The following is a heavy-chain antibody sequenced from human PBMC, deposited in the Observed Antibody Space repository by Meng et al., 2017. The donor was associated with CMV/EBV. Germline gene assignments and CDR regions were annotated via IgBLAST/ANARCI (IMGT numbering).Heavy chain of an antibody. CDR3: ARGGRGKAAAGKRMDV. Sequence: LSLTCAASGFTFSSYEINWVRQAPGKGLEWISYISSSGSIIYYADSVKGRFTISRDNAKNSLYLQMNSLRAEGTAVYHCARGGRGKAAAGKRMDVWGQGTTVTVSS. D-gene: IGHD6-13*01. CDR1: GFTFSSYE. CDR2: ISSSGSII. J-gene: IGHJ6*02. V-gene: IGHV3-48*03.